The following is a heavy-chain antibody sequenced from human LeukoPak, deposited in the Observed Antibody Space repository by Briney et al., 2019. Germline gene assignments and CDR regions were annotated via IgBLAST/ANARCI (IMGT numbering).Heavy chain of an antibody. J-gene: IGHJ4*02. D-gene: IGHD6-19*01. CDR1: GFTFSSYA. CDR2: ISGSGGST. V-gene: IGHV3-23*01. Sequence: PGGSLRLSCAASGFTFSSYAMSWVRQAPGKGLEWVSAISGSGGSTYYADSVKGRFTISRDNSKNTLYLQMNSLRAEDTAVYCCESSGWYGELDFDYWGQGTLVTVSS. CDR3: ESSGWYGELDFDY.